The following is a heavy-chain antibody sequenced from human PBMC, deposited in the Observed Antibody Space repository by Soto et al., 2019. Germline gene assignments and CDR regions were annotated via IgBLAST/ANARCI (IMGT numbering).Heavy chain of an antibody. J-gene: IGHJ6*02. D-gene: IGHD3-10*01. CDR2: ISSSSSYI. CDR3: AREGVQHGSGPYYYYGMDV. Sequence: EVQLVESGGGLVKPGGSLRLSCAASGFTFSSYSMNWVRQAPGKGLEWVSSISSSSSYIYYADSVKGRFTISRDNAKXXPXLQMNSLRAEDTAVYYCAREGVQHGSGPYYYYGMDVWGQGTTVTVSS. V-gene: IGHV3-21*01. CDR1: GFTFSSYS.